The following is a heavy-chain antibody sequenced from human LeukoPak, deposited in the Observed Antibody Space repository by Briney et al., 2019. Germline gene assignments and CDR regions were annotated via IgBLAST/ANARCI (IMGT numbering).Heavy chain of an antibody. CDR3: AKEFWGGLYYH. CDR2: IKQDGSEK. Sequence: PGGSLRLSCAASGFTFSSYWMSWVRQAPGKGLEWVANIKQDGSEKYYVDSVKGRFTISRDNAKNSLYLQMNSLRAEDTAVYYCAKEFWGGLYYHWGQGTLVTVSS. D-gene: IGHD3-16*01. J-gene: IGHJ5*02. CDR1: GFTFSSYW. V-gene: IGHV3-7*03.